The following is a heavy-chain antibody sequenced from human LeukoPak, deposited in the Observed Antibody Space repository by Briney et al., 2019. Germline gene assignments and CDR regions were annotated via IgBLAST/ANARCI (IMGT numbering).Heavy chain of an antibody. D-gene: IGHD6-19*01. J-gene: IGHJ4*02. Sequence: GGSLRLSCAASGFTFSNAWMNWVRQAPGKGLEWVGCIKSKTDGGTTDYAAPVKGRFTISRDDSKNTLYLQMNSLKTEDTAVYYCTSEAVAGFDYWGQGTLVTVSS. CDR3: TSEAVAGFDY. V-gene: IGHV3-15*07. CDR2: IKSKTDGGTT. CDR1: GFTFSNAW.